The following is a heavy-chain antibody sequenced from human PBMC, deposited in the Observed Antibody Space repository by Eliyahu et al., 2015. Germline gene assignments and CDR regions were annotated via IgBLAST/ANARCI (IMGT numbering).Heavy chain of an antibody. CDR3: TRQGDSXSSTYYFLVPFDY. Sequence: LEWMGIIWPGDSDTRYSPSFQGQVTISADKSTNTAYLQWSSLKASDTAMYYCTRQGDSXSSTYYFLVPFDYWGQGTLVTVSS. V-gene: IGHV5-51*01. CDR2: IWPGDSDT. J-gene: IGHJ4*02. D-gene: IGHD3-22*01.